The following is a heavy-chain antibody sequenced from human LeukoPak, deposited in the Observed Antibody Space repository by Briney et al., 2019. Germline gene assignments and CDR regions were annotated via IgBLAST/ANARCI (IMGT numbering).Heavy chain of an antibody. CDR2: INHSGST. Sequence: SETLSLTCAFYGGSFSGYYWTWIRQPPGKGLDWIGEINHSGSTNYNPSYKSRVTILVDTSKKQFSLKLSSVTAADTAVYYCARGSGSHYLLRGQGTLVTVSS. V-gene: IGHV4-34*01. J-gene: IGHJ4*02. CDR1: GGSFSGYY. CDR3: ARGSGSHYLL. D-gene: IGHD1-26*01.